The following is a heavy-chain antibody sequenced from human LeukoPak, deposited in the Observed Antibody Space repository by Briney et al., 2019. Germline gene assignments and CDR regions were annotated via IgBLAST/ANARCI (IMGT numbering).Heavy chain of an antibody. D-gene: IGHD2-21*02. Sequence: PGRSLRLSCAASGFTFSSYGMHWVRQAPGKGLEWVAVISYDGSNKYYAGSVKGRFTISRDNSKNTLYLQMNSLRAEDTAVYYCAKSNCGGDCYLDYWGQGTLVTVSS. CDR1: GFTFSSYG. V-gene: IGHV3-30*18. CDR2: ISYDGSNK. CDR3: AKSNCGGDCYLDY. J-gene: IGHJ4*02.